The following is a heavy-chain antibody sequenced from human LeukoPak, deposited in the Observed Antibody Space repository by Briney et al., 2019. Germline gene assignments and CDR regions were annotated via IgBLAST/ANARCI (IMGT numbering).Heavy chain of an antibody. CDR3: ARRDISGYYHFDY. D-gene: IGHD3-22*01. CDR1: GYSFTRYW. CDR2: VYPDDSDA. Sequence: GESLKISCKGSGYSFTRYWIGWVRQMPGKGLEWMGIVYPDDSDARYSPSFQGQVAISADKSISTAYLQWSSLKASGTAIYYCARRDISGYYHFDYWGQGTLVTVSS. J-gene: IGHJ4*02. V-gene: IGHV5-51*01.